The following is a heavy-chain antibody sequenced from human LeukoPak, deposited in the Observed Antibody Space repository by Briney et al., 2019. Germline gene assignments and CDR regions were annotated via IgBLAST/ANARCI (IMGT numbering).Heavy chain of an antibody. CDR2: INRDGSQK. V-gene: IGHV3-7*01. CDR1: GFSLSGYW. Sequence: GGSLRLSCAASGFSLSGYWMTWVRQAPGKGLEWVANINRDGSQKNHVDSVQGRFTISRDNAKNSLYLQMNSLTAEDTAVYYCARATQGYSSSFWGQGTLVTVSS. J-gene: IGHJ4*02. CDR3: ARATQGYSSSF. D-gene: IGHD6-13*01.